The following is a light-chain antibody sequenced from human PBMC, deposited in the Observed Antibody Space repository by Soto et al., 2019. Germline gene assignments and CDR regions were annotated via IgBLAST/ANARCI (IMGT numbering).Light chain of an antibody. J-gene: IGKJ1*01. Sequence: EIVLTQSPATLSVSPGERATLSCLASQSVRSNLAWYHQKPGQAPRLLIYSASTRATGISARFSGSGSDTEFTLTISSLQSEDFAVYYCQQYNNWPRTFGQGTKVDIK. V-gene: IGKV3-15*01. CDR1: QSVRSN. CDR3: QQYNNWPRT. CDR2: SAS.